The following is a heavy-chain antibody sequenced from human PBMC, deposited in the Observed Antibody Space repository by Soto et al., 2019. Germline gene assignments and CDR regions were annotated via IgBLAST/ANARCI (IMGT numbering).Heavy chain of an antibody. CDR3: ARVPDV. Sequence: PSETLSLTCAVSGGSISSGGYPWSWIRQPPGKGLEWIGYIYHSGRTYYNPSLKSRVTISVDRSKNQFSLTVSSVTAADTAVYYCARVPDVWDQGTTVTVSS. CDR2: IYHSGRT. CDR1: GGSISSGGYP. J-gene: IGHJ6*02. V-gene: IGHV4-30-2*01.